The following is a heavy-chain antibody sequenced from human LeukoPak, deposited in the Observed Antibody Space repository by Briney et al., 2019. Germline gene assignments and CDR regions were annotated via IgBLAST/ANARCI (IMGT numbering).Heavy chain of an antibody. CDR2: INTNTGNP. CDR3: ARDEARAGPYYDFWSGVRPRCGMDV. V-gene: IGHV7-4-1*02. J-gene: IGHJ6*02. Sequence: ASVKVSCKASGYTFTSYAMNWVRQAPGQGLEWMGWINTNTGNPTYAQGFTGRFVFSLDTSVSTAYLQISSLKAEDTAVYYCARDEARAGPYYDFWSGVRPRCGMDVWGQGTTVTASS. CDR1: GYTFTSYA. D-gene: IGHD3-3*01.